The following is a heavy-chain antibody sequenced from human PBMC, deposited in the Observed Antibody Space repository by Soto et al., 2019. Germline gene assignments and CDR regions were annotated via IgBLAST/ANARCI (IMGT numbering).Heavy chain of an antibody. Sequence: QVQLVQSGAEVRRPGSSVRVSCKASGGTFSSSTISWVRQAPGQRLEWVGGITPIFGKANYAQKFQGRVTITADESTSTAYMELSSLRSEDTALYFCARGWGSDSTTYYYAYWGQGTSVTVSS. CDR1: GGTFSSST. J-gene: IGHJ1*01. CDR2: ITPIFGKA. CDR3: ARGWGSDSTTYYYAY. V-gene: IGHV1-69*01. D-gene: IGHD3-22*01.